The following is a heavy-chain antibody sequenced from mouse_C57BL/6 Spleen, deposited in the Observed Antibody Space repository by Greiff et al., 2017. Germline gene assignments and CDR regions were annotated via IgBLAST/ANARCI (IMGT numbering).Heavy chain of an antibody. D-gene: IGHD1-1*01. J-gene: IGHJ2*01. Sequence: EVHLVESGGDLVKPGGSLILSCAASGFTFSSYGMSWVRQTLDKRLEWVPTLSSGGSYTYYPDSVKGRFTISRDNAKNTLYLQMSSLKSEDTAMYYCARHPKLLRYLFNCWGQGTTLTVSS. CDR2: LSSGGSYT. V-gene: IGHV5-6*01. CDR3: ARHPKLLRYLFNC. CDR1: GFTFSSYG.